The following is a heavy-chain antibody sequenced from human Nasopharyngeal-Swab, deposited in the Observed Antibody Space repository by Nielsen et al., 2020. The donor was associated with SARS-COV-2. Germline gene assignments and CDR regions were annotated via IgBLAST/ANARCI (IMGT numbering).Heavy chain of an antibody. Sequence: GGSLRLSCAASGFTFSDYYMSWIRQAPGKGLEWVSYISSSGSTIYYADSVKGRFTISRDNSKNTLYLQMNSLRAEDTAVYYCAREDYNTHYVYFQYWGQGTLVTVSS. CDR1: GFTFSDYY. CDR2: ISSSGSTI. V-gene: IGHV3-11*01. J-gene: IGHJ1*01. D-gene: IGHD3-9*01. CDR3: AREDYNTHYVYFQY.